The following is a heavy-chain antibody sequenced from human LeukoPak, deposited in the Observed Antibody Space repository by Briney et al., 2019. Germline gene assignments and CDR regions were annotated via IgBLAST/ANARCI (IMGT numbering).Heavy chain of an antibody. Sequence: GGSLRLSCAVSGSTVSTTYVCWVRQAAGKGLEWVSVIYSGGSTYYGDSVKGRFTMSRDNSKSTFYLQMSSLRAEDTAVYYCARHIISSGWYTGFDPWGQGTLVTVSS. D-gene: IGHD6-19*01. CDR2: IYSGGST. V-gene: IGHV3-53*01. CDR3: ARHIISSGWYTGFDP. CDR1: GSTVSTTY. J-gene: IGHJ5*02.